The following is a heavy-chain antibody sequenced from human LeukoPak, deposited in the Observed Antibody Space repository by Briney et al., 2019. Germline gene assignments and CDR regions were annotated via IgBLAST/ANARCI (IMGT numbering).Heavy chain of an antibody. J-gene: IGHJ3*02. CDR2: IAPISGTP. CDR3: AIVSIVGAAPDAFDI. D-gene: IGHD1-26*01. CDR1: GGTFTHYV. Sequence: GASVKVSCKASGGTFTHYVISWVRQAPGQGLEWMGGIAPISGTPMYAQKFQGRVTITADKSTSTAYMELSSLRSEDTAVYYCAIVSIVGAAPDAFDIWGQGTMVTVSS. V-gene: IGHV1-69*06.